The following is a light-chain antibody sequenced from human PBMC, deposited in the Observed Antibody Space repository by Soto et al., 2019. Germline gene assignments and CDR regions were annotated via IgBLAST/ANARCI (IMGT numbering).Light chain of an antibody. CDR2: DAS. Sequence: EIVMTQSPASLSVSPGERATLSCRASQSVSSSYLAWYQQKPGQAPRLLIYDASKRATGIPARFSGSGSGTDFTLTIGSLEPEDFAVYYCQQRGNWPRITFGQGTRLEIK. CDR3: QQRGNWPRIT. CDR1: QSVSSSY. J-gene: IGKJ5*01. V-gene: IGKV3D-20*02.